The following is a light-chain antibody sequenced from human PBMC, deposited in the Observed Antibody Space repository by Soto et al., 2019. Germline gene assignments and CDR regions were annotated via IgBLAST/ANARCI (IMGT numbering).Light chain of an antibody. V-gene: IGKV1-27*01. CDR1: QDIRNF. J-gene: IGKJ3*01. CDR3: QKYSSVPV. CDR2: AAS. Sequence: DIQMTQSPTSLSASVGDRVTITCRASQDIRNFVAWYQQKPGKAPMLLIYAASTLQSAVPPRFSGSGSGTDFALTINSLQPEDVATYSCQKYSSVPVFGPGTKVEIK.